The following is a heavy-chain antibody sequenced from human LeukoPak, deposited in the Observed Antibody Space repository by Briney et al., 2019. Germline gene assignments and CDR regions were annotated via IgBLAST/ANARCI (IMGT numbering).Heavy chain of an antibody. J-gene: IGHJ4*02. Sequence: SVKVSCKASGYTFTSYGISWVRQAPGQGLEWMGGIIPIFGTANYAQKFQGRVTITADESTSTAYMELSSLRSEDTAVYYCARARYYDFWSGYYDYWGQGTLVTVSP. CDR1: GYTFTSYG. D-gene: IGHD3-3*01. CDR3: ARARYYDFWSGYYDY. CDR2: IIPIFGTA. V-gene: IGHV1-69*13.